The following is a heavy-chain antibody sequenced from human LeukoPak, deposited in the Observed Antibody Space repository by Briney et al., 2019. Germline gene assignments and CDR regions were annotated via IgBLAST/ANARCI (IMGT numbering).Heavy chain of an antibody. Sequence: SETLSLTCAVYGGSFSGYYWSSIRQPPGKGLEWIGEINHSGSTNYNPSLKSRVTISVDTSKNQFSLKLSSVTAADTAVYYCARGSGPKIYWGQGTLVTVSS. CDR3: ARGSGPKIY. CDR2: INHSGST. D-gene: IGHD1-26*01. V-gene: IGHV4-34*01. J-gene: IGHJ4*02. CDR1: GGSFSGYY.